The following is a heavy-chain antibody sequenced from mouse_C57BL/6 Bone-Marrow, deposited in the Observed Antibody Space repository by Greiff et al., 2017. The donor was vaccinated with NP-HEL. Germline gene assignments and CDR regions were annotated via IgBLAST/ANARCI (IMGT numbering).Heavy chain of an antibody. Sequence: EVQLVESGGGLVKPGGSLKLSCAASGFTFSSYAMSWVRQTPEKRLEWVATISDGGSYTYYPDNVKGRLTISRDNAKNNLYLQMSHLKSEDTAMYYCARDLLYYYGSSPFDYWGQGTTLTVSS. V-gene: IGHV5-4*01. CDR1: GFTFSSYA. CDR2: ISDGGSYT. CDR3: ARDLLYYYGSSPFDY. J-gene: IGHJ2*01. D-gene: IGHD1-1*01.